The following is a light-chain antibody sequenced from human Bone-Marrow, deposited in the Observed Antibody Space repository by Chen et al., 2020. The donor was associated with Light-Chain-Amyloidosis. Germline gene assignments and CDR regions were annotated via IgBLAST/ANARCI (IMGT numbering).Light chain of an antibody. V-gene: IGLV1-44*01. CDR3: AHWDDSMMGRV. Sequence: QSVLTQPPSASGTPGQRVSISCSGNSSNVGGSTFNWYQQIPGRAPNLLLYSKHKRPSGVPDLFSGYKSGTSASLAISRLQSEDEADYYCAHWDDSMMGRVCGGGTKLTVL. CDR2: SKH. J-gene: IGLJ3*02. CDR1: SSNVGGST.